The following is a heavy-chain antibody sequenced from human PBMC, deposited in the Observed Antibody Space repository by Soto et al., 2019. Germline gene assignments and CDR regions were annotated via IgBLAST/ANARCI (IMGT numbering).Heavy chain of an antibody. J-gene: IGHJ3*02. Sequence: SVKVSCKASGGTFSSYAISWVRQAPGQGLEWMGGIIPIFGTANYAQKFQGRVTMTRNTPISTAYMELSSLRSEDTAVYYCARGGEGWFGEFGIDAFDIWGQGTMVTVSS. CDR1: GGTFSSYA. CDR2: IIPIFGTA. CDR3: ARGGEGWFGEFGIDAFDI. V-gene: IGHV1-69*05. D-gene: IGHD3-10*01.